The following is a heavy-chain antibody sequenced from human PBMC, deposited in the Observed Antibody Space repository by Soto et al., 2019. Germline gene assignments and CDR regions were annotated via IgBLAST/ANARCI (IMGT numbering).Heavy chain of an antibody. CDR1: GFTFSNYG. V-gene: IGHV3-23*01. J-gene: IGHJ4*02. Sequence: EVQLLESGGTLVQPGGSLRLSCVVSGFTFSNYGMAWVRLPPGKGLEWVSAISGDTDGTFYADSVKGRFIISRDNSKNTLFLQMDRLGAEDTAIYFCAKNFDYSTYFSRVPHFEYWGQGSLVTVSS. CDR3: AKNFDYSTYFSRVPHFEY. CDR2: ISGDTDGT. D-gene: IGHD4-4*01.